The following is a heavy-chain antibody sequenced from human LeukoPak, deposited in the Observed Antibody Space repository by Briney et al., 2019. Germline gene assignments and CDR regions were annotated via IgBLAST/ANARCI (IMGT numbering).Heavy chain of an antibody. CDR3: ATDRTGDNWFDP. CDR2: VYYSGST. Sequence: SETLSLTCTVSGDSISSYYWSWIRQPPGKGLEWIGYVYYSGSTNYNPSLKSRVNMSVDTSKNQFSLRLSSVTAADTAVYYCATDRTGDNWFDPWGQGTLVTVSS. J-gene: IGHJ5*02. D-gene: IGHD3/OR15-3a*01. CDR1: GDSISSYY. V-gene: IGHV4-59*01.